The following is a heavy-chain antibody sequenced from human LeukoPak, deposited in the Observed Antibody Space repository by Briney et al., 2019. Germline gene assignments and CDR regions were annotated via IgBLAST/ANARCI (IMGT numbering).Heavy chain of an antibody. CDR1: GYTFTSYA. D-gene: IGHD2-2*01. V-gene: IGHV1-3*01. CDR2: VNAGNGNT. CDR3: ARSTNLFVFDP. Sequence: ASVKVSCKASGYTFTSYAMHWVRQAPGQRLEWMGWVNAGNGNTKYSQKFQGRVTITRDTSASTAYMELSSLRSEDTAVYYCARSTNLFVFDPWGQGTLVTVSS. J-gene: IGHJ5*02.